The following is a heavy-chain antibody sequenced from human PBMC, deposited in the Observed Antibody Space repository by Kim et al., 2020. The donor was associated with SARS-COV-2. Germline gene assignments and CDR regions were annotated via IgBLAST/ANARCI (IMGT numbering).Heavy chain of an antibody. CDR1: GFTFSSYA. J-gene: IGHJ4*02. D-gene: IGHD3-22*01. CDR2: ISYDGSNK. CDR3: ARGLPATYYYDSSGYYGGDY. Sequence: GGSLRLSCAASGFTFSSYAMHWVRQAPGKGLEWVAVISYDGSNKYYADSVKGRFTISRDNSKNTLYLQMNSLRAEDTAVYYCARGLPATYYYDSSGYYGGDYWGQGTLVTVSS. V-gene: IGHV3-30-3*01.